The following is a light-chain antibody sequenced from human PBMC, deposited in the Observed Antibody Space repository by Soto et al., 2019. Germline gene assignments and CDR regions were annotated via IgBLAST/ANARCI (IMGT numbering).Light chain of an antibody. CDR2: DVS. Sequence: QSVLTQPASVSGSPGQSITTSCTGTSSDVGGYSYISWYQHNPGRAPKLMIYDVSNRPSGVSDRFSGSKSGNTASLTISRLQAEDEVDYYCSSYTTSSTYVFGSGTKVTVL. J-gene: IGLJ1*01. CDR1: SSDVGGYSY. CDR3: SSYTTSSTYV. V-gene: IGLV2-14*03.